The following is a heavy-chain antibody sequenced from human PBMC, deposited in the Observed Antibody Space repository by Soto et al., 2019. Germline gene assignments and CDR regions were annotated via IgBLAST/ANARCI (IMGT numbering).Heavy chain of an antibody. Sequence: GGSLRLSCAASGFTFSSYGMHWVRQAPGKGLEWVAVIWYDGSNKYYADSVKGQFTISRDNSKNTLYLQMNSLRAEDTAVYYCAREFYDSSGYGYWGQGTLVTVSS. CDR3: AREFYDSSGYGY. CDR1: GFTFSSYG. CDR2: IWYDGSNK. D-gene: IGHD3-22*01. J-gene: IGHJ4*02. V-gene: IGHV3-33*01.